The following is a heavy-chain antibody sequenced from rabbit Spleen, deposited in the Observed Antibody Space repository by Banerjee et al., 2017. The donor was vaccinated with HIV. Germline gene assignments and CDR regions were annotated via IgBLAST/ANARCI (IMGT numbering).Heavy chain of an antibody. D-gene: IGHD1-1*01. CDR1: GFDFSSYG. CDR3: ARDLTDVIGWNFGW. CDR2: IDPIFGIT. V-gene: IGHV1S47*01. Sequence: QEQLVESGGGLVQPGGSLKLSCKASGFDFSSYGMSWVRQAPGKGLEWIGYIDPIFGITYYANWVNGRFSISRENAQNTVFLQMTSLTAADTATYFCARDLTDVIGWNFGWWGPGTLVTVS. J-gene: IGHJ4*01.